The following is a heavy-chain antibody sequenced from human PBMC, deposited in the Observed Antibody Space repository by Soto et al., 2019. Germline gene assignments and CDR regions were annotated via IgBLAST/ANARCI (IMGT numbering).Heavy chain of an antibody. CDR1: GFTFSTYW. Sequence: PGGSLRLSCEASGFTFSTYWMSWIRQAPGKGLEWVGNIKPDGSQSYIVDSVQGRFTTSRDNARNSVYLQMNSLRAEDTAVYYCGRDGHSGWHFDSWGQGALVTVSS. V-gene: IGHV3-7*01. D-gene: IGHD6-19*01. J-gene: IGHJ4*02. CDR2: IKPDGSQS. CDR3: GRDGHSGWHFDS.